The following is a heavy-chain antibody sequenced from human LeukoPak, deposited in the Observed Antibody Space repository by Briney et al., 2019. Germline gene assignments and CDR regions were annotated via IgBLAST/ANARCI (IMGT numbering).Heavy chain of an antibody. J-gene: IGHJ6*02. D-gene: IGHD2-15*01. Sequence: GASVKVSCKASGYTFTSYAMNWVRQAPGQGLEWMGWINTNTGNPTYAQGFTGRFVFSLDTSVSTAYLQISSLKAEDTAVYYCARGCGGGGGSCYSEGGMDVWGQGTTVTVSS. CDR1: GYTFTSYA. V-gene: IGHV7-4-1*02. CDR2: INTNTGNP. CDR3: ARGCGGGGGSCYSEGGMDV.